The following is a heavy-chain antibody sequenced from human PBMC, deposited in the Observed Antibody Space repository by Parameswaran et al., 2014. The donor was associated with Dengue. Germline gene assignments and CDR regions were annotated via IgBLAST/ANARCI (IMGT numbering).Heavy chain of an antibody. CDR2: MYHSGST. D-gene: IGHD5-18*01. V-gene: IGHV4-38-2*01. J-gene: IGHJ4*02. CDR3: ARILRSTAMLPVTADY. Sequence: WIRQPPGKGLEWIGSMYHSGSTFYNSSLKSRVTISVDTFKNQLSLKLSSVTAADTAVYYCARILRSTAMLPVTADYWGQGTLVTVSS.